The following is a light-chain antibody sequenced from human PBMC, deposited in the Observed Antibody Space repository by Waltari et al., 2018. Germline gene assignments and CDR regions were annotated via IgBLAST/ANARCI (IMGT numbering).Light chain of an antibody. CDR2: GSS. CDR3: QHYVTSPPWT. V-gene: IGKV3-20*01. J-gene: IGKJ1*01. CDR1: QSVSGN. Sequence: EIILTQSPGTLALSPGESATLSCRASQSVSGNLVWYQHKPGQAPRLPISGSSQRATGIPDRFSGSGSGTDFTLTISRLEPEDFSVYYCQHYVTSPPWTFGQGTKVEFK.